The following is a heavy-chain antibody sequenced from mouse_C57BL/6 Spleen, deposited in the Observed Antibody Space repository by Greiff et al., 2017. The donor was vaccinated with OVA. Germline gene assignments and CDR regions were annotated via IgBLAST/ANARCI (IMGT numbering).Heavy chain of an antibody. J-gene: IGHJ4*01. V-gene: IGHV1-82*01. CDR1: GYAFSSSW. D-gene: IGHD1-1*01. Sequence: QVQLQQSGPELVKPGASVKISCKASGYAFSSSWMNWVKQRPGKGLEWIGRIYPGDGDTNYNGKFKGKATLTADKSSSTAYMQLSSLTSEDSAVYFCAREGFYYGSSYYYAMGYWGQGTSVTVSS. CDR2: IYPGDGDT. CDR3: AREGFYYGSSYYYAMGY.